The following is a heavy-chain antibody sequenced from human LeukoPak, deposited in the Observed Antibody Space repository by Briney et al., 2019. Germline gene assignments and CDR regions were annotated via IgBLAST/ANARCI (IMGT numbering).Heavy chain of an antibody. CDR3: ARGDYGDYRVFYTLFDY. D-gene: IGHD4-17*01. Sequence: GESLKISCKGSGYSFTSYWIAWVRQMPGKRLEWMGIIYPGDSDTRYSPSFQGQVTISADKSINTAYLQWRSLKASDTAMYYCARGDYGDYRVFYTLFDYWGQGTLVTVSS. CDR1: GYSFTSYW. J-gene: IGHJ4*02. V-gene: IGHV5-51*01. CDR2: IYPGDSDT.